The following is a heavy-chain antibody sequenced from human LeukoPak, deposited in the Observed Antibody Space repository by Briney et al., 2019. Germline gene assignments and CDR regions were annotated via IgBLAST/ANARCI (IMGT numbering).Heavy chain of an antibody. CDR1: GGSISSGDYY. D-gene: IGHD3-22*01. CDR3: ASCMIGRRYYYGMDV. CDR2: IYYSGSA. V-gene: IGHV4-31*03. Sequence: PSQTLSLTCTVSGGSISSGDYYWSWIRQHPGKGLEWIGYIYYSGSAYYNPSLKSRVTISVDTSKNQFSLKLSSVTAADTAVYYCASCMIGRRYYYGMDVWGQGTTVTVSS. J-gene: IGHJ6*02.